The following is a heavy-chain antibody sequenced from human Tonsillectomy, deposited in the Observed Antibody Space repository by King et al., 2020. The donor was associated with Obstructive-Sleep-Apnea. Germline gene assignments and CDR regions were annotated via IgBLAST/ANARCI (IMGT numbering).Heavy chain of an antibody. CDR1: GYSFTNYW. D-gene: IGHD5-18*01. CDR2: IYPGDSDT. V-gene: IGHV5-51*01. J-gene: IGHJ4*02. Sequence: QLVQSGAEVKKPGESLKISCKGSGYSFTNYWIGWVRQMPGKGLEWMGIIYPGDSDTRYSPSFQGQVTISADKSNSTSYLQWTSLQASDSAMYFCARRDTAMARFDDWGQGTLVTVSS. CDR3: ARRDTAMARFDD.